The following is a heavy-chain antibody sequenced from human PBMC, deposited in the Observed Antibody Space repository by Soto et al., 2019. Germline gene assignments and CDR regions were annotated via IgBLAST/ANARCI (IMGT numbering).Heavy chain of an antibody. CDR2: ISQDGSVK. V-gene: IGHV3-30*03. CDR1: GISISTYA. D-gene: IGHD6-13*01. J-gene: IGHJ6*02. CDR3: AGRQQNYYYYGMDV. Sequence: ESGGGVVQPGRSRTVSCAASGISISTYAMHWVRQAPGKGLEWVAVISQDGSVKYYADSVKGRFTISRDNPKNTLFLQMNSLGADDTAVYYCAGRQQNYYYYGMDVWGQGTTVTVSS.